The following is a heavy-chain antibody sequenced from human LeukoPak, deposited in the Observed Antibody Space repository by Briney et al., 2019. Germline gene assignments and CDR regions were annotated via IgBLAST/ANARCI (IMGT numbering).Heavy chain of an antibody. Sequence: ASVKVSCKASGYTFTSYDINWVRQATGQGLEWRGWMNPNSGNTGYAQKFQGRVTMTRNTSISTAYMELSSLRSEDTAVYYCARGSGYYYDGLYDYWGQGTPVTVSS. J-gene: IGHJ4*02. CDR3: ARGSGYYYDGLYDY. D-gene: IGHD3-22*01. CDR1: GYTFTSYD. V-gene: IGHV1-8*01. CDR2: MNPNSGNT.